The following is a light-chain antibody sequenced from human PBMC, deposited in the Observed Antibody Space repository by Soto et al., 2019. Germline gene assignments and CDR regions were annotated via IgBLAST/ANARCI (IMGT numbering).Light chain of an antibody. CDR3: GSYASATLI. V-gene: IGLV2-14*03. J-gene: IGLJ2*01. Sequence: QSALTQPASVSGSPGQSIPISCTGTSSDICAYDYVSWFQQYSGKAPTLIIYEVRFRPSGVSSRFSGSKSGNTASLTISGLQTEDEADYYCGSYASATLIFGGGSKLTVL. CDR2: EVR. CDR1: SSDICAYDY.